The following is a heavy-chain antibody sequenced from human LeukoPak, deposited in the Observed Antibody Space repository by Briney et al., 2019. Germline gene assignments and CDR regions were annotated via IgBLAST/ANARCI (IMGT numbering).Heavy chain of an antibody. Sequence: GRSLRLSCAASGFTFSSYGMHWVRQAPGKGLEWVAVISYDGSNKYYADSVKGRFTISRDNSKNTLYLQMNSLRAEDTAVYYCAKPQTQSDSSEFDPWGQGTLVTVSS. V-gene: IGHV3-30*18. J-gene: IGHJ5*02. CDR2: ISYDGSNK. D-gene: IGHD3-22*01. CDR1: GFTFSSYG. CDR3: AKPQTQSDSSEFDP.